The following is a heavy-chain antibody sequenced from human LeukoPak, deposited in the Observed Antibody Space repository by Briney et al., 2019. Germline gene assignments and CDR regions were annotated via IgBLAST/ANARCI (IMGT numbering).Heavy chain of an antibody. V-gene: IGHV3-66*01. Sequence: PGGSLRLSCAVSGFTVSSNYMSWVRQAPGKGLEWVSVIYSGGTTYYADSVKGRFTISRDNSRNSVYLQMNSLRAEDTAVYYCAREGGGNGGRSFDYWGQGTLVTVSS. D-gene: IGHD3-16*01. CDR1: GFTVSSNY. J-gene: IGHJ4*02. CDR2: IYSGGTT. CDR3: AREGGGNGGRSFDY.